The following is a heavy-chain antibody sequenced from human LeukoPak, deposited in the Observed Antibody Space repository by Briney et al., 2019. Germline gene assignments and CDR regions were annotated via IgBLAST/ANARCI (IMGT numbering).Heavy chain of an antibody. CDR1: GITLSNYG. V-gene: IGHV3-23*01. CDR3: AKRGVVIRVILVGFHKEAYYFDS. D-gene: IGHD3-22*01. CDR2: IRDSGGRT. J-gene: IGHJ4*02. Sequence: GGSLRLSCAVSGITLSNYGMSWVRQAPGKGLEWVAGIRDSGGRTNYADPVKGRFTISRDNHKNTLYLQMNSLRAEDTAVYFCAKRGVVIRVILVGFHKEAYYFDSWGQGALVTVSS.